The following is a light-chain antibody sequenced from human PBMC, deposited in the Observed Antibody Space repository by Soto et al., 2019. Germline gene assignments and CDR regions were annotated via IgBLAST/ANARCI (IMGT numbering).Light chain of an antibody. CDR2: GAS. CDR1: QTVTRN. V-gene: IGKV3-15*01. Sequence: EIVMTQSPASLSVSPGERATLSCRASQTVTRNLAWYQQKPGQAPRLLIYGASTRATGIPDRFSVSGSGTEFTLNISSRHSEDSAVYHCQQYNKLPPATLGQGTKVEIK. J-gene: IGKJ1*01. CDR3: QQYNKLPPAT.